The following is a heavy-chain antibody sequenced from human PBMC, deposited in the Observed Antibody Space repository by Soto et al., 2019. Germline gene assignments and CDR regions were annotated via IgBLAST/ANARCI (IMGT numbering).Heavy chain of an antibody. V-gene: IGHV1-69*01. CDR1: GGTFSSYA. CDR3: ARTYCSGGSCYSTSPYYFDY. Sequence: QVQLVQSGAEVKKPGSSVKVSCKASGGTFSSYAISWVRQAPGQGLEWMGGIIPIFGTANYAQKFQGRVTITADESTSKAYMELSSLRSEDTAVYYCARTYCSGGSCYSTSPYYFDYWGQGTLVTVSS. J-gene: IGHJ4*02. CDR2: IIPIFGTA. D-gene: IGHD2-15*01.